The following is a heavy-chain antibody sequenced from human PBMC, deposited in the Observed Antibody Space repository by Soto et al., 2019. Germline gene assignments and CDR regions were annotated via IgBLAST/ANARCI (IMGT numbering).Heavy chain of an antibody. CDR2: ISNSGHAI. CDR3: TRDARYASSSYGFDV. CDR1: GFTFSDYY. D-gene: IGHD6-6*01. Sequence: QVQLVESGGGLVKPGGSLRLSCVASGFTFSDYYMSWIRQAPGKGLEWVSYISNSGHAIYYADSVKGRFTVSRDNSNKSMSGQRDTLRADSAAIYYCTRDARYASSSYGFDVWGQGTTVSVSS. J-gene: IGHJ6*02. V-gene: IGHV3-11*01.